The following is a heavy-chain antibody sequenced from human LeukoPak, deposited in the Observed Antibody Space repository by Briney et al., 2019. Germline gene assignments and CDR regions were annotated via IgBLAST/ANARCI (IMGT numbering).Heavy chain of an antibody. Sequence: PSETLSLTCTVSGGSISSSSYYWGWIRQPPGKGLEWIGSIYYSGSTYYNPSLKSRVTISVDTSKNQFSLKLSSVTAADTAVYYCAREDSDSRFRGEYYYYYYMDVWGKGTTVTVSS. CDR1: GGSISSSSYY. J-gene: IGHJ6*03. CDR3: AREDSDSRFRGEYYYYYYMDV. CDR2: IYYSGST. V-gene: IGHV4-39*07. D-gene: IGHD3-10*01.